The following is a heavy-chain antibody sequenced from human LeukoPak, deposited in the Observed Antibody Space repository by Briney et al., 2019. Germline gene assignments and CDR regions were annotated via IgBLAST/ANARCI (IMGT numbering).Heavy chain of an antibody. CDR2: IYYSGST. J-gene: IGHJ4*02. V-gene: IGHV4-39*01. Sequence: SETLSLTCTVSGGSISSSSYYWGWIRQPPGKGLEWIGSIYYSGSTNYNPSLKSRVTISVDTSKNQFSLKLSSVTAADTAVYYCARHGDVDTAMDFDYWGQGTLVTVSS. CDR3: ARHGDVDTAMDFDY. CDR1: GGSISSSSYY. D-gene: IGHD5-18*01.